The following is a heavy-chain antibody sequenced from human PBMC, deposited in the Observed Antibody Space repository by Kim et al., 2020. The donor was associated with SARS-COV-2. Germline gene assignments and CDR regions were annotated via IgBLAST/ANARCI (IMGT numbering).Heavy chain of an antibody. Sequence: GGSLRLSCAASGFTFSDYYMSWMRQAPGKGLEWVSYITRGSTYTDYAVSVKGRFTISRDDAQNPLYLQMNSLRADDTAVYYCARMGAPWGQGTLVTVSS. CDR3: ARMGAP. J-gene: IGHJ4*02. CDR1: GFTFSDYY. CDR2: ITRGSTYT. V-gene: IGHV3-11*06.